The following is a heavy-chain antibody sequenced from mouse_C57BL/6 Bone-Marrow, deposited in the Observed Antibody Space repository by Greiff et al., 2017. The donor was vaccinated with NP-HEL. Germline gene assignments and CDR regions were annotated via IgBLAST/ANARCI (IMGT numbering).Heavy chain of an antibody. V-gene: IGHV1-64*01. CDR1: GYTFTSYW. CDR2: IHPNSGST. J-gene: IGHJ2*01. D-gene: IGHD2-3*01. Sequence: QVHVKQPGAELVKPGASVKLSCKASGYTFTSYWMHWVKQRPGQGLEWIGMIHPNSGSTNYNEKFKSKATLTVDKSSSTAYMQLSSLTSEDSAVYYCARSGGWLLPYYFDYWGQGTTLTVSS. CDR3: ARSGGWLLPYYFDY.